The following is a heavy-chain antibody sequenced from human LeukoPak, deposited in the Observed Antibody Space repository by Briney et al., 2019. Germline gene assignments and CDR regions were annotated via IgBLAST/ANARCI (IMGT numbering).Heavy chain of an antibody. CDR3: ARDRQWPRL. V-gene: IGHV3-7*01. J-gene: IGHJ4*02. Sequence: GGSLRLSCEGSGFTFSNYWMTWVRQAPGKGLEWVANIKQDGSEKYYVDSVKGRFTISRDNAKNSLYLQMNSLRAEDTAVYYCARDRQWPRLWGQGTLVTVSS. CDR2: IKQDGSEK. CDR1: GFTFSNYW. D-gene: IGHD6-19*01.